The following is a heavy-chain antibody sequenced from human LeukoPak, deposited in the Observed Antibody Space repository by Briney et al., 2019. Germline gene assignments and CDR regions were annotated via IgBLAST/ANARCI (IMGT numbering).Heavy chain of an antibody. V-gene: IGHV3-66*01. Sequence: GGSLRLSCAASGFTVSSNYMNWVRQAPGKGLEWVSVIYSGGSTYYADSVKGRFTISRDNSKNTLYLQMDSLRAEDTAVYYCARDSGSYYYFDYWGQGTLVTVSS. CDR2: IYSGGST. CDR1: GFTVSSNY. J-gene: IGHJ4*02. D-gene: IGHD1-26*01. CDR3: ARDSGSYYYFDY.